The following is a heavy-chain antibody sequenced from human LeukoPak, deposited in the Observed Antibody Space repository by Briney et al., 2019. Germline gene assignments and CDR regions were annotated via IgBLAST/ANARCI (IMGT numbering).Heavy chain of an antibody. J-gene: IGHJ6*03. D-gene: IGHD6-6*01. V-gene: IGHV1-2*02. CDR1: GYTFTAYY. CDR2: INPNNGGT. Sequence: GASVKVSCKASGYTFTAYYMHWVRQAPGQGLEWMGWINPNNGGTNYAQKFQGRFTMTRDTSTGTAYTELSRLRSDDTAVYYCAADRLSRADYMDFWGKGTTVTVSS. CDR3: AADRLSRADYMDF.